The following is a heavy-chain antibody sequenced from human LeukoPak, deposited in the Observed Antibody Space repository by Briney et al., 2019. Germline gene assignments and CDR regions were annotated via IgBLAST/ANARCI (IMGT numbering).Heavy chain of an antibody. V-gene: IGHV3-23*01. Sequence: GGSLRLSCAASGFTFSSYAMSWVRRAPGKGAEWVSAISGSGGSTYYADSVKGRVTISRDNSKNTLYLQMNSLRAEDTAVYYCAREWYYGDYPNQYNWFDPWGQGTLVTVSS. D-gene: IGHD4-17*01. CDR2: ISGSGGST. CDR1: GFTFSSYA. J-gene: IGHJ5*02. CDR3: AREWYYGDYPNQYNWFDP.